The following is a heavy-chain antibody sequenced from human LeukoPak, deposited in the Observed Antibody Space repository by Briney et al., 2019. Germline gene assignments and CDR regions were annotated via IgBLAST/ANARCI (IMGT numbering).Heavy chain of an antibody. CDR2: INPNSGGT. D-gene: IGHD2-15*01. CDR1: GYTFTGYY. CDR3: ARGLGYCSGGSCSGVDY. Sequence: ASVKVSCKASGYTFTGYYMHWVRQAPGQGLEWMGRINPNSGGTNYAQKFQGWVTMTRDTSISTAYMELSRLRSDDTAVYYCARGLGYCSGGSCSGVDYWGQGTLVTVSS. J-gene: IGHJ4*02. V-gene: IGHV1-2*04.